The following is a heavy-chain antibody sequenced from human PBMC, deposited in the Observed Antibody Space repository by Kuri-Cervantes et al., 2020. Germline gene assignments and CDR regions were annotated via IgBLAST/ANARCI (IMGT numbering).Heavy chain of an antibody. V-gene: IGHV4-61*02. Sequence: LRLSCAVSSGSISSGSYYWSWIRQPAGKGLEWIGRIYTSGSTNYNPSLKSRVTISVDTSKNQFSLKLSSVTAADTAVYYCARDHTVDPSYYYGMDVWGQGTTVTVSS. CDR2: IYTSGST. J-gene: IGHJ6*02. D-gene: IGHD2-2*02. CDR1: SGSISSGSYY. CDR3: ARDHTVDPSYYYGMDV.